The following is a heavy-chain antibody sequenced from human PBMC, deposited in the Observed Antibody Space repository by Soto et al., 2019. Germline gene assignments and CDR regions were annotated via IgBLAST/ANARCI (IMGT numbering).Heavy chain of an antibody. CDR3: ARWGVGIAVAGTA. CDR1: GGTFSSYT. V-gene: IGHV1-69*02. J-gene: IGHJ5*02. Sequence: QVQLVQSGAEVKKPGSSVKVSCKASGGTFSSYTISWVRQAPGQGLEWMGRIIPILGIANYAQKFQGRVTITADKSTSTAYMELSSLRSEDTAVYYCARWGVGIAVAGTAWCQGTLVTVSS. CDR2: IIPILGIA. D-gene: IGHD6-19*01.